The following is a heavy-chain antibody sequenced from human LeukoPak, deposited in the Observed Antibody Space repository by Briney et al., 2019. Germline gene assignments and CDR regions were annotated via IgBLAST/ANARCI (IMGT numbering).Heavy chain of an antibody. CDR2: IYSGGST. V-gene: IGHV3-53*01. CDR3: ARDCTGGSCYGRGDY. J-gene: IGHJ4*02. D-gene: IGHD2-15*01. Sequence: GGSLRLSCAASGFTVSSNYMSWVRQAPGKGLEWVSVIYSGGSTYYADSVKGRFTISRDNSKNTLYLQMNSLRAEDTAVYYCARDCTGGSCYGRGDYWGQGTLVTVSS. CDR1: GFTVSSNY.